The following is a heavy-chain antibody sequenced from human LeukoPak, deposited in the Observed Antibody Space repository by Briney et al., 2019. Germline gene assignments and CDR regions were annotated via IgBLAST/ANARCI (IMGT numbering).Heavy chain of an antibody. CDR1: GGSIGTYY. CDR3: ARPSIPSAAASALDI. J-gene: IGHJ3*02. D-gene: IGHD2-2*01. V-gene: IGHV4-59*08. CDR2: IYYTGST. Sequence: SETLSLTCSVSGGSIGTYYWTWIRQPPGKGLEWIGYIYYTGSTNYNPSLKSRATMSVDTSKNQVSLKMTSVTVADTAVYYCARPSIPSAAASALDIWGQGTMVTVSS.